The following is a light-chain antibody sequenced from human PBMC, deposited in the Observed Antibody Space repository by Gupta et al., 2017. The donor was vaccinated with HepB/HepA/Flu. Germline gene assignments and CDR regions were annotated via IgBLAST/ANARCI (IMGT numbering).Light chain of an antibody. CDR2: KAS. Sequence: DIQMTQSPSTLSASVGDRVTITCRASQSISTWLAWYQQKPGKAPKLLIYKASTLESGVPSRFSGSGSGTEFTLTSSSLQPDDFATYYSQHEKSYRTFGKGTKVEIK. J-gene: IGKJ1*01. CDR1: QSISTW. CDR3: QHEKSYRT. V-gene: IGKV1-5*03.